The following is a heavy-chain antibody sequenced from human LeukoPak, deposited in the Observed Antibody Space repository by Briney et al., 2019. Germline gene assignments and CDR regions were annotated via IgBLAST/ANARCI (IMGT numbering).Heavy chain of an antibody. CDR2: ISSSSSYI. CDR1: GFTFSSYT. Sequence: GGSLRLSCAASGFTFSSYTIDWVRQAPGKGLEWVSSISSSSSYIYYADSVKGRFTISRDNAKNSLSLQMDSLRAEDTAVYYCARESGGAFDIWGQGTMVTVSS. D-gene: IGHD3-16*01. J-gene: IGHJ3*02. CDR3: ARESGGAFDI. V-gene: IGHV3-21*01.